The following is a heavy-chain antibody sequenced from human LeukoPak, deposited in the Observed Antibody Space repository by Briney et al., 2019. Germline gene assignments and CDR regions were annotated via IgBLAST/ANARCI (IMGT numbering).Heavy chain of an antibody. CDR3: AKDQPLWFGDYGMDV. CDR1: GFTFSSYA. Sequence: TGGSLRLSCAASGFTFSSYAMSWVRQAPGKGLEWVSATSGSGGSTYYADSVKGRFTISRDNSKNTLYLQMNSLRAEDTAVYYCAKDQPLWFGDYGMDVWGQGTTVTVSS. J-gene: IGHJ6*02. CDR2: TSGSGGST. D-gene: IGHD3-10*01. V-gene: IGHV3-23*01.